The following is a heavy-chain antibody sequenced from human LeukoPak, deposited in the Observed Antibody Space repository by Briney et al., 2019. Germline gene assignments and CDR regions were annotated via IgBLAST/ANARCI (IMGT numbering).Heavy chain of an antibody. D-gene: IGHD2-2*01. Sequence: AGGSLRLSCAASGFTFSSYAMNWVRQAPGKGLEWVSSISSSSSYIYYADSVKGRFTISRDNAKNSLYLQMNSLRAEDTAVYYCARDFIVVVPAESYYYMDVWGKGTTVTVSS. CDR3: ARDFIVVVPAESYYYMDV. V-gene: IGHV3-21*01. J-gene: IGHJ6*03. CDR1: GFTFSSYA. CDR2: ISSSSSYI.